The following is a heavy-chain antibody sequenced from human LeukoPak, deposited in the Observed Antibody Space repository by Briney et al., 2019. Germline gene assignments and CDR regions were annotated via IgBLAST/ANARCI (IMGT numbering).Heavy chain of an antibody. CDR3: AKAGGSSWYSHFDY. Sequence: GGSLRLSCAASGFTFSSYAMSWVRQAPGKGLEWVSAISGSGGSTYYADSVKGRFTISRDNSKNTLYLQMNSLRAEDMALYYCAKAGGSSWYSHFDYWGQGTLVTVSS. CDR2: ISGSGGST. CDR1: GFTFSSYA. V-gene: IGHV3-23*01. J-gene: IGHJ4*02. D-gene: IGHD6-13*01.